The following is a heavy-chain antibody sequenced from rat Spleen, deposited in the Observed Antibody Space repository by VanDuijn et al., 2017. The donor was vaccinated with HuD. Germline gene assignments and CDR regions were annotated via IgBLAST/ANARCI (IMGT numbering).Heavy chain of an antibody. CDR3: VREELGVDY. CDR2: INKDSRTK. D-gene: IGHD4-3*01. Sequence: EVKLVESGGGLVQPGRSLRLSCAASGFNFNDYWMGWVRQAPGKGLEWIGEINKDSRTKKYNPSLKEKFTVSRDNAQNTLYLQMSKLGSEDTAIYYCVREELGVDYWGQGVMVTVSS. V-gene: IGHV4-2*01. J-gene: IGHJ2*01. CDR1: GFNFNDYW.